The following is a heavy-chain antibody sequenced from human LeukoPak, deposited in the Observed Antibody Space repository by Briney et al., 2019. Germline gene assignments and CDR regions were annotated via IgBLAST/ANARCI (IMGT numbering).Heavy chain of an antibody. Sequence: PGGSLRLSCAASGFTFSDYYMSWIRQAPGKGLEWVSCISSSGSTIYYADSVKGRFTISRDNAKNSLYLQMNSLRAEDTAVYYCASRFRIAAAGTALGYWGQGTLVTVSS. CDR3: ASRFRIAAAGTALGY. D-gene: IGHD6-13*01. CDR2: ISSSGSTI. V-gene: IGHV3-11*01. CDR1: GFTFSDYY. J-gene: IGHJ4*02.